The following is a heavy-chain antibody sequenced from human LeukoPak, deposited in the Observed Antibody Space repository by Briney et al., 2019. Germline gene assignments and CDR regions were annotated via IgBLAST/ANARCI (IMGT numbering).Heavy chain of an antibody. V-gene: IGHV3-7*01. CDR2: IKQDGSEK. J-gene: IGHJ4*02. CDR1: GFTFSSYW. Sequence: PGGSLRLSCAASGFTFSSYWMSWVRQAPGKGLEWVANIKQDGSEKYYVDSVKGRFTISRDNAKNSLYLQMNSLRAEDTAVYYCARDTTPLVVVPAATGTPTVYFDYWGQGTLVTVSS. D-gene: IGHD2-2*01. CDR3: ARDTTPLVVVPAATGTPTVYFDY.